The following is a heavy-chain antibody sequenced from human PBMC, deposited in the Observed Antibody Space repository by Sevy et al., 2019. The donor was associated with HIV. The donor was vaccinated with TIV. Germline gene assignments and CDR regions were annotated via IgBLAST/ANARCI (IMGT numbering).Heavy chain of an antibody. Sequence: ASVKVSCKASGYTFTSYGISWVRQAPGQGLEWMGWISAYNGNTNYAQKFQGRVTMTTDTSTSTAYMELRSLRSDDPAVYYCARDLLDYDSSGYYYSWFDPWGQGTLVTVSS. CDR1: GYTFTSYG. J-gene: IGHJ5*02. CDR2: ISAYNGNT. V-gene: IGHV1-18*04. CDR3: ARDLLDYDSSGYYYSWFDP. D-gene: IGHD3-22*01.